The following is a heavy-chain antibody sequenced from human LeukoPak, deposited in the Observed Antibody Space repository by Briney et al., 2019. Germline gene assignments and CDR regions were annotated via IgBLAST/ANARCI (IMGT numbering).Heavy chain of an antibody. CDR2: IKGDESAK. V-gene: IGHV3-7*01. CDR3: ARDVGGSLDY. J-gene: IGHJ4*02. Sequence: GSLRLSCAASGFTFRSYWMAWVRQAPGKGLEWVANIKGDESAKHQADSVKGRFTISRDNAQNLLYLQMSSLRGEDTAVYYCARDVGGSLDYWGQGTLVTVSS. D-gene: IGHD1-26*01. CDR1: GFTFRSYW.